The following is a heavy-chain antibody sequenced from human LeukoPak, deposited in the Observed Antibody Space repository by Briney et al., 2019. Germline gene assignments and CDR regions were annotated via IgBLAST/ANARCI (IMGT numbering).Heavy chain of an antibody. V-gene: IGHV1-18*01. J-gene: IGHJ6*02. CDR2: ISAYNGNT. CDR3: ARDALKDGYNLGAFWLVPTYYYGMDV. D-gene: IGHD5-24*01. CDR1: GYTFTSYG. Sequence: GASVKVSCKASGYTFTSYGISWVRQAPGQGLEWMGWISAYNGNTNYAQKLQGRVTMTTDTSTSTAYMELRSLRSDDTAVYYCARDALKDGYNLGAFWLVPTYYYGMDVWGQGTTVTVSS.